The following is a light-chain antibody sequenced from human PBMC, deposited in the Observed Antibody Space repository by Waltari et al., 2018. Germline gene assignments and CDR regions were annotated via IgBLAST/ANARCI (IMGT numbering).Light chain of an antibody. V-gene: IGLV1-47*01. CDR2: RNN. CDR3: AAWDDSLRGVV. J-gene: IGLJ2*01. Sequence: QSVLTQPPSASGTPGQRVTISCSGRSSNIGSNYVYWYQQLTGTTPKLLIYRNNQRPSGVPDRFSGSKSGTSASLAISGLRSEDEADYYCAAWDDSLRGVVFGGGTKLTVL. CDR1: SSNIGSNY.